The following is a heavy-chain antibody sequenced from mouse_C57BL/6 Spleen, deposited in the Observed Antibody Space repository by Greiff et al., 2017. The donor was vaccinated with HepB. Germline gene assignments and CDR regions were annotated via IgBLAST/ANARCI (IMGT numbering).Heavy chain of an antibody. CDR1: GYTFTSYW. D-gene: IGHD4-1*01. V-gene: IGHV1-52*01. J-gene: IGHJ3*01. Sequence: QVQLQQSGAELVRPGSSVKLSCKASGYTFTSYWIHWVKQRPIQGLEWIGNIDPSDSETHYNQKFKDKATLTVDKSSSTAYMQLSSLTSEDSAVYYCARSERQWDNTWFAYWGQGTLVTVSA. CDR3: ARSERQWDNTWFAY. CDR2: IDPSDSET.